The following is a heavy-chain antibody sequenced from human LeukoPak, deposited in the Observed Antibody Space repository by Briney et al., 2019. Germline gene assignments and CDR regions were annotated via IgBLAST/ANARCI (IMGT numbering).Heavy chain of an antibody. D-gene: IGHD3-10*01. V-gene: IGHV4-34*01. CDR3: ARVTTLWFGEIDAFDI. J-gene: IGHJ3*02. CDR2: INHSGST. CDR1: GGSFSGYY. Sequence: PSETLSLTCAVYGGSFSGYYWSWIRQPPGKGLEWIGEINHSGSTNYNPSLKSRVTISVDTSKNQFSLKLSSVTAADTAVYYCARVTTLWFGEIDAFDIWGQGTMVTVSS.